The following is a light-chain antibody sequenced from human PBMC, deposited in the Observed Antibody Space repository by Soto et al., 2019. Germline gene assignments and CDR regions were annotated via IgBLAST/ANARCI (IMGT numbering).Light chain of an antibody. V-gene: IGKV1-39*01. CDR3: HQTSNPPRT. J-gene: IGKJ1*01. CDR1: ETIASY. Sequence: DIQMTQSPSSLSASVGDRVTITCRASETIASYVNWYQQRPGKAPKLLIYAASTLQSGVPSRFGGSGYGTDFTLTITSLQPEDFATYFFHQTSNPPRTFGPVTKV. CDR2: AAS.